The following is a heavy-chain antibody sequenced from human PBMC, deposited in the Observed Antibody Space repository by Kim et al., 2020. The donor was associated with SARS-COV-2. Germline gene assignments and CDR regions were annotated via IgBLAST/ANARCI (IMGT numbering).Heavy chain of an antibody. V-gene: IGHV3-15*01. Sequence: GGSLRLSCAASGFTFSNAWMSWVRQAPGKGLEWVGRIKSKTDGGTTDYAAPVKGRFTISRDDSKNTLYLQMNSLKTEDTAVYYCTTWVMVRGALCDPGGQGPLVTVSS. D-gene: IGHD3-10*01. CDR1: GFTFSNAW. CDR3: TTWVMVRGALCDP. J-gene: IGHJ5*02. CDR2: IKSKTDGGTT.